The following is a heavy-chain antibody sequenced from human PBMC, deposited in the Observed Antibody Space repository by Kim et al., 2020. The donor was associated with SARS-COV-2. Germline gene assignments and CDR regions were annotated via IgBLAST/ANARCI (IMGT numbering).Heavy chain of an antibody. V-gene: IGHV4-34*01. Sequence: SETLSLTCAVYGGSFSGYYWSWIRQPPGKGLEWIGEINHSGSTNYNPSLKSRVTISVDTSKNQFSLKLSSVTAADTAVYYCARGRGGLSMIVVVKGYYS. CDR3: ARGRGGLSMIVVVKGYYS. CDR1: GGSFSGYY. J-gene: IGHJ6*01. CDR2: INHSGST. D-gene: IGHD3-22*01.